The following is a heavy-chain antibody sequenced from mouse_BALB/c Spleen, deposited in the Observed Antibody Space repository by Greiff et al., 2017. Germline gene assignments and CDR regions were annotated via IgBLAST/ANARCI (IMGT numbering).Heavy chain of an antibody. V-gene: IGHV1S22*01. J-gene: IGHJ2*01. CDR3: TRSDGYYRVDY. CDR1: GYTFTSYW. Sequence: LKQPGSELVRPGASVKLSCKASGYTFTSYWMHWVKQRHGQGLEWIGNIYPGSGSTNYDEKFKSKGTLTVDTSSSTAYMHLSSLTSEDSAVYYCTRSDGYYRVDYWGQGTTLTVSS. D-gene: IGHD2-3*01. CDR2: IYPGSGST.